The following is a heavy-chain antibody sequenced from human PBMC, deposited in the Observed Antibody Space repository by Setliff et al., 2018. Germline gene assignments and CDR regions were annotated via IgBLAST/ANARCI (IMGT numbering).Heavy chain of an antibody. CDR1: GFTFSNAW. V-gene: IGHV3-15*01. J-gene: IGHJ4*01. CDR3: TRRITIAPGTEFAYY. Sequence: GGSLRLSCAASGFTFSNAWMSWVRQAPGKGLEWVGRIKSKTDGGTTDYAAPVKGRFTISRDDSKNTLYLQMNSLKTEDTAVYYCTRRITIAPGTEFAYYWGHGTLVTVSS. CDR2: IKSKTDGGTT. D-gene: IGHD3-3*01.